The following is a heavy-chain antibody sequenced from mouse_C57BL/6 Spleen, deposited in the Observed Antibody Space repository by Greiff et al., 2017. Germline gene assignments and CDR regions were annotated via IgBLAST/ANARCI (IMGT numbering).Heavy chain of an antibody. D-gene: IGHD2-4*01. J-gene: IGHJ3*01. Sequence: QVHVKQSGAELVRPGTSVKVSCKASGYAFTNYLIEWVKQRPGQGLEWIGVINPGSGGTNYNEKFKGKATLTADKSSSTAYMQLSSLTSEDSAVYFCARGGDYDGFAYWGQGTLVTVSA. V-gene: IGHV1-54*01. CDR2: INPGSGGT. CDR1: GYAFTNYL. CDR3: ARGGDYDGFAY.